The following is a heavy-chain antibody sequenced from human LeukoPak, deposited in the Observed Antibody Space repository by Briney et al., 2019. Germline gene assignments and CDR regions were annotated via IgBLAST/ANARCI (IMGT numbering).Heavy chain of an antibody. V-gene: IGHV5-51*01. D-gene: IGHD3-3*01. J-gene: IGHJ6*03. CDR1: GYSFTSSW. Sequence: GESLKISCKGSGYSFTSSWIGWVRQMPGKGLEWMGIIYPGDSDTRYSPSFQGQVTISADKSISTAYLQWSSLKASDTAMYYCARHRSYDFWSGYYYYYYYMDVWGKGTTVTVSS. CDR3: ARHRSYDFWSGYYYYYYYMDV. CDR2: IYPGDSDT.